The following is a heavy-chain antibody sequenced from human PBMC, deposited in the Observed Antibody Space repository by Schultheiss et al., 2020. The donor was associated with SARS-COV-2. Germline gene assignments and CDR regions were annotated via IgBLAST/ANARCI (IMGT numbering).Heavy chain of an antibody. CDR3: ARVSGRITIFGVAVTKIDP. J-gene: IGHJ5*02. Sequence: SVKVSCKASGGTFRSYAISWVRQAPGQGLEWMGGIIPIFGTANYAQKFQGRVTITADESTSTAYMELSSLRSDDTAVYYCARVSGRITIFGVAVTKIDPWGQGTLVTVSS. CDR1: GGTFRSYA. D-gene: IGHD3-3*01. V-gene: IGHV1-69*13. CDR2: IIPIFGTA.